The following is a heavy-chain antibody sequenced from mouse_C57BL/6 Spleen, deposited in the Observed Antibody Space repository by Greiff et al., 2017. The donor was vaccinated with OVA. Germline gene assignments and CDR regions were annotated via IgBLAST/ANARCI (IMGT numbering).Heavy chain of an antibody. CDR3: ARGDHGSSDKDWYFDV. V-gene: IGHV5-4*03. Sequence: EVKLMESGGGLVKPGGSLKLSCAASGFTFSSYAMSWVRQTPEKRLEWVATISDGGSYTYYPDNVKGRFTISRDNAKNNLYLQMSHLKSEDTATYDGARGDHGSSDKDWYFDVWGTGTTVTVSS. CDR2: ISDGGSYT. CDR1: GFTFSSYA. D-gene: IGHD1-1*01. J-gene: IGHJ1*03.